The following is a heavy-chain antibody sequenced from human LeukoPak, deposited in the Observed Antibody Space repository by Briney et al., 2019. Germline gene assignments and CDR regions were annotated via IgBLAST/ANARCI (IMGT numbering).Heavy chain of an antibody. CDR2: ISWNGGST. Sequence: PGGSLRLSCAASGFRFDDYGMMWARQAPGKGLEWVSGISWNGGSTGYADSEKGRFTISRDSAENTVYLQMNSLRAEDTAVYYCARDQGSFDYWGQGTLVTVSS. V-gene: IGHV3-20*04. CDR1: GFRFDDYG. J-gene: IGHJ4*02. CDR3: ARDQGSFDY.